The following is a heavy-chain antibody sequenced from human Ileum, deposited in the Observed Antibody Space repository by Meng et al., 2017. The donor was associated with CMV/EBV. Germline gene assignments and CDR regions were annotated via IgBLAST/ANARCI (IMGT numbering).Heavy chain of an antibody. J-gene: IGHJ4*02. CDR1: ASLNDNSYY. V-gene: IGHV4-61*01. Sequence: ASLNDNSYYWTWIRQAPGKGLEWIGYIYYTGNINYNPSLKSRVTISVDTSKNQFSLKLSSVTAADTAIYYCARGSGALGYYFDYWGQGTLVTVSS. CDR3: ARGSGALGYYFDY. CDR2: IYYTGNI. D-gene: IGHD1-26*01.